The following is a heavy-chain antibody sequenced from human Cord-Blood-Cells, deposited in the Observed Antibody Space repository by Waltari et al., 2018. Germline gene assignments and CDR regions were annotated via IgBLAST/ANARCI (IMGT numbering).Heavy chain of an antibody. CDR3: ATEVSGSYHYYFDY. CDR1: GYTPTELS. CDR2: IEPENVET. J-gene: IGHJ4*02. D-gene: IGHD1-26*01. Sequence: QVQLVQSGAEVKKPGASVKVSCKVSGYTPTELSMHWVRQAPGKGLEWIGGIEPENVETIYAQKFQGTVTMTEDTSTDTAYMELSSLRSEDTAVYYCATEVSGSYHYYFDYWGQGTLVTVSS. V-gene: IGHV1-24*01.